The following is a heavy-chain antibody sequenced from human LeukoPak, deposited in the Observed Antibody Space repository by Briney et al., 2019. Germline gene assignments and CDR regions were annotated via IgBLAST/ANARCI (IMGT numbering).Heavy chain of an antibody. J-gene: IGHJ5*02. CDR3: ARESGTITMVRGVIDL. D-gene: IGHD3-10*01. CDR1: GGSISSGGYY. Sequence: SQTLSLTCTVSGGSISSGGYYWSWIRQHPGKGLEWIGYIYYSGSTNYNPSLKSRVTISVDTSKNQFSLKLSSVTAADTAMYYCARESGTITMVRGVIDLWGQGTLVTVSS. V-gene: IGHV4-31*03. CDR2: IYYSGST.